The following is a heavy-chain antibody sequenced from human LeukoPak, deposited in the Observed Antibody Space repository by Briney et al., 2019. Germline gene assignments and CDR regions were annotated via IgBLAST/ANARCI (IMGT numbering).Heavy chain of an antibody. CDR3: ARAAPATVTTFSWYFDL. D-gene: IGHD4-17*01. Sequence: SETLSLTCTISGGSISSGGYYWSWIRQHPGKGLEWIGYIYYSGSTYYNPSLKSRVTISVDTSKNQFSLKLSSVTAADTAVYYCARAAPATVTTFSWYFDLWGRGTLVTVSS. CDR2: IYYSGST. J-gene: IGHJ2*01. V-gene: IGHV4-31*03. CDR1: GGSISSGGYY.